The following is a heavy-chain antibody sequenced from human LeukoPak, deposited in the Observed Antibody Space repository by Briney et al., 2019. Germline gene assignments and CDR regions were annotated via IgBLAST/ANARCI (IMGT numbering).Heavy chain of an antibody. CDR1: GSFTGYLSMSYY. V-gene: IGHV4-38-2*02. Sequence: SETLSLTCTVSGSFTGYLSMSYYWGWIRQPPGKGLEWIGSIRHDGHTYYNSSLKSQVTLSVDMSRNQFSLKFNSLTAADTALYYCARQVATKGEWAFDVWGQGTMVTVSS. CDR3: ARQVATKGEWAFDV. CDR2: IRHDGHT. J-gene: IGHJ3*01. D-gene: IGHD5-12*01.